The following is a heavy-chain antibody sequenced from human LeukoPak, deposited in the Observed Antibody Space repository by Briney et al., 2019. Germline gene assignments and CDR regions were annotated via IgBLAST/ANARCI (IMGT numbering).Heavy chain of an antibody. CDR1: GFTFSSYS. CDR3: ARDRIAVAGTIFDY. V-gene: IGHV3-21*01. J-gene: IGHJ4*02. CDR2: ISSSSSYI. D-gene: IGHD6-19*01. Sequence: KSGGSLRLSCAASGFTFSSYSMNWVRQAPGKGLEWVSSISSSSSYIYYADSVKGRFTISRDNAKNSLYLQMNSLRAEDTAVYYCARDRIAVAGTIFDYWGQGTLATVSS.